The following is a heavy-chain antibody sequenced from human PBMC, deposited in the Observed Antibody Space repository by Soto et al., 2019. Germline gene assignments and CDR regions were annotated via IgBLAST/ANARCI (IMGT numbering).Heavy chain of an antibody. Sequence: PGESLKISCQGSGYSFTNYWIGWVRQMPGKGLEWMGIIYPGDSNTRYSPSFQGQVTISADKSISTAYLQWSSLKASDTAMYYCARQGYCSSTACYTVDYWGQGTLVTVSS. CDR1: GYSFTNYW. J-gene: IGHJ4*02. CDR2: IYPGDSNT. D-gene: IGHD2-2*02. V-gene: IGHV5-51*01. CDR3: ARQGYCSSTACYTVDY.